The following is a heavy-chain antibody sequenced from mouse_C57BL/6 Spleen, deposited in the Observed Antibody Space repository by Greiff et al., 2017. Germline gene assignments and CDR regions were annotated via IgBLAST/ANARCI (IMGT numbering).Heavy chain of an antibody. CDR2: IGSGGST. CDR3: ARNGDYGNYLDY. V-gene: IGHV2-2*01. Sequence: QVQLQQSGPGLVQPSQSLSITCTVSGFSFTSYGVHWVRQSPGKGLEWLGVIGSGGSTDYNAAFISRLSISKDNSKSQVSFKMNSLQADDTAIYYCARNGDYGNYLDYWGQGTTLTVSS. J-gene: IGHJ2*01. D-gene: IGHD2-1*01. CDR1: GFSFTSYG.